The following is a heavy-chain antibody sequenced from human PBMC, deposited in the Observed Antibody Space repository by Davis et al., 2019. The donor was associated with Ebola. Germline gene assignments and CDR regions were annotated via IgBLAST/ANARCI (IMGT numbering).Heavy chain of an antibody. D-gene: IGHD6-19*01. Sequence: PSETLSLTCAVYGGSFSGYYWSWIRQPPGKGLEWIGEINHSGSTNYNPSLKSRVTISVDTSKNQFSLKLSSVTAADTAVYYCAREYVAVAGFLSDWGQGTLVTVSS. CDR2: INHSGST. J-gene: IGHJ4*02. V-gene: IGHV4-34*01. CDR3: AREYVAVAGFLSD. CDR1: GGSFSGYY.